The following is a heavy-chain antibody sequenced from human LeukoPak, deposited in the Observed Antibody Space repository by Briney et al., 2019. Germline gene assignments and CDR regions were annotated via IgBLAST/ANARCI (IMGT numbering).Heavy chain of an antibody. D-gene: IGHD6-13*01. CDR1: GFTFSSYA. J-gene: IGHJ6*03. V-gene: IGHV3-74*01. CDR2: INSDGSST. Sequence: GGSLRLSCAASGFTFSSYAMSWVRQAPGKGLEWVSGINSDGSSTSYADSVKGRFTISRDNAKNTLYLQMNGLRAEDTAVYYCARATYSSSWYGYYYYYYMDVWGKGTTVTVSS. CDR3: ARATYSSSWYGYYYYYYMDV.